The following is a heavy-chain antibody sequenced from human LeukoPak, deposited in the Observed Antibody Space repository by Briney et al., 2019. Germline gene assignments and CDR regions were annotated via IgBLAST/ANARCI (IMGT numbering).Heavy chain of an antibody. Sequence: GGSLRLSCAASGFTVNNNYMNWVRQAPGKGLEWVSSISSSSSYIYYADSVKGRFTISRDNAKNSLYLQMNSLRAEDTAVYYCARDWDYNVLTGYFLNDFWGQGTLVTVSS. J-gene: IGHJ4*02. CDR1: GFTVNNNY. D-gene: IGHD3-9*01. CDR3: ARDWDYNVLTGYFLNDF. CDR2: ISSSSSYI. V-gene: IGHV3-21*04.